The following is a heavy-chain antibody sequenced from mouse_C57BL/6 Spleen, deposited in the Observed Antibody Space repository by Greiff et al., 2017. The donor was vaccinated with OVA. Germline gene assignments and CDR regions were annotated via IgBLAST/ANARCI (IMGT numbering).Heavy chain of an antibody. J-gene: IGHJ4*01. CDR1: GFTFSDYG. CDR2: ISSGSSTI. V-gene: IGHV5-17*01. CDR3: ARHYGYAYAMDY. Sequence: EVKVVESGGGLVKPGGSLKLSCAASGFTFSDYGMHWVRQAPEKGLEWVAYISSGSSTIYYADTVKGRFTISRDNAKNTLFLQMTSLRSEDTAMYYCARHYGYAYAMDYWGQGTSVTVSS. D-gene: IGHD2-2*01.